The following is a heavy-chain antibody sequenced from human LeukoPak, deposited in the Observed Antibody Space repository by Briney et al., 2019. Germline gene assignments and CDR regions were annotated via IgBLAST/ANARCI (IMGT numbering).Heavy chain of an antibody. CDR2: ISYDGRDK. D-gene: IGHD6-19*01. CDR1: GFTFSSYA. V-gene: IGHV3-30*04. J-gene: IGHJ4*02. Sequence: GGSLRLSCAASGFTFSSYAMHWVRQAPGKGLEWVAVISYDGRDKDYEDSMKGGFTVSRDNSKNTLYLQMNSLRTADTGVFYCGRESYSSLDYWGQGTLVTVSS. CDR3: GRESYSSLDY.